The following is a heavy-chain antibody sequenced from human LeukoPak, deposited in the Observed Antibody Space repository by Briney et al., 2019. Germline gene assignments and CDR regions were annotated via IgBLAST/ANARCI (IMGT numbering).Heavy chain of an antibody. J-gene: IGHJ4*02. D-gene: IGHD6-19*01. CDR2: IYYSGST. CDR1: GGSISSYY. CDR3: ARGPGPVAGRDDY. V-gene: IGHV4-59*01. Sequence: SETLSLTCTVSGGSISSYYWSWIRQHPGKGLEWIGYIYYSGSTYYNPSLNSRVTISVDTSKNQFSLKLSSVTAADTAVYYCARGPGPVAGRDDYWGQGTLVTVSS.